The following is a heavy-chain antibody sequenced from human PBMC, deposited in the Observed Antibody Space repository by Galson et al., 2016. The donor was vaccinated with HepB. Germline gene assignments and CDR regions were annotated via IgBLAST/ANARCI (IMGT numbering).Heavy chain of an antibody. D-gene: IGHD2-15*01. Sequence: SLRLSCAASGITFSRYWMHWVRQAPGKGLVWVSRINPDGGSANYADSVKGRFTISRDNAKNMLSLQMNSLRAEETAVYFCASGYFYTYLGDYWGQGTPVTVSS. J-gene: IGHJ4*02. CDR3: ASGYFYTYLGDY. CDR2: INPDGGSA. V-gene: IGHV3-74*01. CDR1: GITFSRYW.